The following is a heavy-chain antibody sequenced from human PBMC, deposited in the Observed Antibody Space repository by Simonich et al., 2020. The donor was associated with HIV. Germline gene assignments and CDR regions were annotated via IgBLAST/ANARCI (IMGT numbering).Heavy chain of an antibody. J-gene: IGHJ4*02. Sequence: QVQLQQWGAGLLKPSETLSLTCAVYGGSFSGYYWSWIRQPPGKGLEWIGEIKHNGRPNYNPSLKSRVTISVDTSKNQFSLKLSSVTAADTAVYYCARGFYQRLYYFDYWGQGTLVTVSA. D-gene: IGHD2-2*01. CDR3: ARGFYQRLYYFDY. CDR1: GGSFSGYY. CDR2: IKHNGRP. V-gene: IGHV4-34*01.